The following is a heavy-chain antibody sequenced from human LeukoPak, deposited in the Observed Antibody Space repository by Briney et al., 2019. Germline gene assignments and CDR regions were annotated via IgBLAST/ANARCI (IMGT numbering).Heavy chain of an antibody. CDR3: AKAPGYCSGGSCYSPPPYYYHGMDV. D-gene: IGHD2-15*01. V-gene: IGHV3-23*01. J-gene: IGHJ6*02. CDR2: ISGSGGSK. CDR1: GFTFSSYA. Sequence: GGSLRLSCAASGFTFSSYAMSWVRQAPGKGLEWVSAISGSGGSKYYADPVKGRFTISRDNSKNTLYLQMNSLRAEDTAVYYCAKAPGYCSGGSCYSPPPYYYHGMDVWGQGTTVTVSS.